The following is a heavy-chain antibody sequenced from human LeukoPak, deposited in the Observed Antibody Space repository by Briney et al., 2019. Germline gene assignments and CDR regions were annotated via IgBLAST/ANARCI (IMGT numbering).Heavy chain of an antibody. CDR3: AKHTGLPS. V-gene: IGHV4-61*02. D-gene: IGHD2-21*01. Sequence: SQTLSLTCTVSGGSISSGSYYWSWIRQPAGKGLEWIGRIYTSGSTNYNPSLKSRVTISVDTSKNQFSLKLSSVTAADTAFYYCAKHTGLPSWGQGTLVTVSS. CDR1: GGSISSGSYY. CDR2: IYTSGST. J-gene: IGHJ4*02.